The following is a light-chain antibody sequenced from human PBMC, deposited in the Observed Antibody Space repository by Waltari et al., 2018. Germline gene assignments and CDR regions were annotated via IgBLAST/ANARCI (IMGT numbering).Light chain of an antibody. CDR1: SSDVGGFNY. Sequence: QSALTQPASVSGSPGQSITISCTGTSSDVGGFNYVPWYQQHPGEAPKIMIYEVSNRASGISYRVSGSKSGNTASLTISGLQAADEADYYCSSYTSRNTLVFGGGTKLTVL. V-gene: IGLV2-14*03. J-gene: IGLJ2*01. CDR2: EVS. CDR3: SSYTSRNTLV.